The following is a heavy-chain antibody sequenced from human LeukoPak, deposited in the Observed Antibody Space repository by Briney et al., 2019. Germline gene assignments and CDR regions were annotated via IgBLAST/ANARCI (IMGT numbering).Heavy chain of an antibody. V-gene: IGHV3-23*01. CDR1: GFTFSSYA. Sequence: PGGSLRLSCAASGFTFSSYAMNWVRQAPGKGLEWVSAISGSGGSTYYADSVKGRFTISRDNSKNTLYLQMNSLRAEDTAVYYCAKDRDIVLMVYACFDYWGQGTLVTVSS. CDR2: ISGSGGST. D-gene: IGHD2-8*01. CDR3: AKDRDIVLMVYACFDY. J-gene: IGHJ4*02.